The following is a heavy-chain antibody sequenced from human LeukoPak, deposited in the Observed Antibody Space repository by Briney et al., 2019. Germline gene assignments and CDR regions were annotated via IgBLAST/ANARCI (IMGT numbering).Heavy chain of an antibody. V-gene: IGHV3-7*01. CDR2: IKQDGSEK. J-gene: IGHJ4*02. CDR1: GFTFSSYW. CDR3: ARARGIAAAGPHDY. D-gene: IGHD6-13*01. Sequence: GGSLRLSCAASGFTFSSYWMSWVRQAPGKGLEWVANIKQDGSEKYYVDSVKGRFTISRDNAKNSLYLQMNSLRAEDTAVYYCARARGIAAAGPHDYWGQGTLVTVSS.